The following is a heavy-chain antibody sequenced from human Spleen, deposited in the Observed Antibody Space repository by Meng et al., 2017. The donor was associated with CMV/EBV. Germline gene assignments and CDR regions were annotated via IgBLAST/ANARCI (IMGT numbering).Heavy chain of an antibody. CDR1: GFTFSNYW. CDR2: IMQDGSEK. V-gene: IGHV3-7*04. Sequence: GESLKISCAASGFTFSNYWMTWVRQAPGKGLEWVANIMQDGSEKYYVDSVKGRFTISRDNVKNSLYLQMNSLRAEDTAVYYCARVMATMGYYYGMDVWGQGTTVTVSS. D-gene: IGHD5-24*01. CDR3: ARVMATMGYYYGMDV. J-gene: IGHJ6*02.